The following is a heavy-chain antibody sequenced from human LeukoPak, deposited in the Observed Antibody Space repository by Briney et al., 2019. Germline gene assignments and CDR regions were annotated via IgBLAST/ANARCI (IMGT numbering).Heavy chain of an antibody. V-gene: IGHV4-34*01. CDR1: GGSFSGYY. CDR2: INHSGST. Sequence: SETLSLTCAVYGGSFSGYYWSWIRQTPGKGLEWIGEINHSGSTNHNPSLKSRVTISVDTSKNQFSLKLSSVTAADTAVYYCARVTRSEGRVGYNQRFDYWGQGTLVTVSS. J-gene: IGHJ4*02. D-gene: IGHD5-24*01. CDR3: ARVTRSEGRVGYNQRFDY.